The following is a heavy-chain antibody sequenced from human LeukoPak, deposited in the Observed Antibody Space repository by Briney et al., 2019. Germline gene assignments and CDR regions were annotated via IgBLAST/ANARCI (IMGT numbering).Heavy chain of an antibody. J-gene: IGHJ5*02. CDR3: ARHRLDYGAPFDP. Sequence: PSQTLSLTCTVSGGSISSSSYYWGWIRQPPGKGLERIGSISYSGGTYYNPSLKSRVTISIDTSKNQFSLKLTSVTAADTAVYYCARHRLDYGAPFDPWGQGALVTVSS. D-gene: IGHD4/OR15-4a*01. V-gene: IGHV4-39*01. CDR1: GGSISSSSYY. CDR2: ISYSGGT.